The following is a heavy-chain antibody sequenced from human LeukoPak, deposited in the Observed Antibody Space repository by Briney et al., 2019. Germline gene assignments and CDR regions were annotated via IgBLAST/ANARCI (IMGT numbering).Heavy chain of an antibody. D-gene: IGHD7-27*01. J-gene: IGHJ5*02. Sequence: PSETLSLTCSVSGASITSESYYWTWVRQPAGKGLEWIGRIYTSGSTNYNPSLKSRVTISVDTSKNQFSLKLSSVTAADTAVYYCARGLGIADSWFDPWGQGTLVTVSS. V-gene: IGHV4-61*02. CDR3: ARGLGIADSWFDP. CDR1: GASITSESYY. CDR2: IYTSGST.